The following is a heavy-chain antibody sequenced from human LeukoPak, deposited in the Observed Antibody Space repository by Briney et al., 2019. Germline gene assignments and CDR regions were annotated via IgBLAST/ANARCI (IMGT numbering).Heavy chain of an antibody. CDR2: INPKSGGT. CDR1: GYTFTDYY. V-gene: IGHV1-2*04. J-gene: IGHJ6*02. CDR3: ARERQNGLDA. Sequence: ASVKVSCKASGYTFTDYYMHWVRQAPGQGLEWMGWINPKSGGTKYAQKFQGWVTMTRDTSISTAYMELSSPRSDDTAIYYCARERQNGLDAWGQGTTVTVSS.